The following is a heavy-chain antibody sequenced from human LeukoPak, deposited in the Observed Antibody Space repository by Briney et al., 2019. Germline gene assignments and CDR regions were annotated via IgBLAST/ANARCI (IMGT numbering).Heavy chain of an antibody. J-gene: IGHJ4*02. Sequence: ASVKVSCKASGYTFTSYSISWVRQAPGQGLEWMGWISAYNGNTNYAQKLQGRVTMTTDTSTSTAYMELRSLRSDDTAVYYCARTSVRLDVDTAMVSDYWGQGTLVTVSS. CDR1: GYTFTSYS. D-gene: IGHD5-18*01. V-gene: IGHV1-18*01. CDR3: ARTSVRLDVDTAMVSDY. CDR2: ISAYNGNT.